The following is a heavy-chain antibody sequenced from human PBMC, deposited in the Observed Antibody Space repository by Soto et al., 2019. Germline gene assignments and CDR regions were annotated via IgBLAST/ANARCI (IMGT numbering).Heavy chain of an antibody. CDR1: GGPISSSSYY. CDR3: ARQRGVTIFGVPIPFDFDP. CDR2: IYYRGTT. J-gene: IGHJ5*02. D-gene: IGHD3-3*01. V-gene: IGHV4-39*01. Sequence: SETLSLTCTVSGGPISSSSYYWGWIRQPPGKGLEWIASIYYRGTTYYKPSLKSRVAISVDTSKNQFSLKLSSVTAADTAVYYCARQRGVTIFGVPIPFDFDPWGQGTLVTVSS.